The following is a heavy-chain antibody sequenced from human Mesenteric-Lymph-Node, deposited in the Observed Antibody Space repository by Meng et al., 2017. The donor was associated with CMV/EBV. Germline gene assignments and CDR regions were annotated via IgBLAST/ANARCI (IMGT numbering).Heavy chain of an antibody. J-gene: IGHJ4*02. D-gene: IGHD7-27*01. CDR2: IKQDGSEK. CDR1: GFTFSSYW. V-gene: IGHV3-7*01. CDR3: ARHWDPDYFDY. Sequence: GGSLRLSCAASGFTFSSYWMSWVRQAPGKGLEWVANIKQDGSEKYYVDSVKGRFTISRDNAKNSLYLQMNSLRAEDTAEYYCARHWDPDYFDYWGQGTLVTVSS.